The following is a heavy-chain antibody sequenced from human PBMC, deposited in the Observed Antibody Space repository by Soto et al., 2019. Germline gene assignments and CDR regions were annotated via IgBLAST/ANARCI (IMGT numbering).Heavy chain of an antibody. CDR3: ASRRLPTVTEPYYYYGMDV. Sequence: GASVKVSCKASGYTFTGYYIHWVREAPGQGLEWMGWINPNSGGTNYAQKFQGRVTMTRDTSISTAYMELSRLRSDDTAVYYCASRRLPTVTEPYYYYGMDVWGQGTTVTVSS. CDR1: GYTFTGYY. D-gene: IGHD4-4*01. J-gene: IGHJ6*02. V-gene: IGHV1-2*02. CDR2: INPNSGGT.